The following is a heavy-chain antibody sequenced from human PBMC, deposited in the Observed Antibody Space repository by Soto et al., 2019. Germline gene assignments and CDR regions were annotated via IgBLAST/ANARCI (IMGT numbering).Heavy chain of an antibody. V-gene: IGHV3-7*05. Sequence: EEQLVESGGGLVQPGGSLRLSCAASGFTFSVSWMSWVLQAPGKGLEWVGNLNQDGSEKNYVDSVRGRFTISRDNAKKSMSLHINSLRAEDTAVYYCARGHYGRDVWGRGTSVTVSS. CDR2: LNQDGSEK. CDR1: GFTFSVSW. J-gene: IGHJ6*02. CDR3: ARGHYGRDV.